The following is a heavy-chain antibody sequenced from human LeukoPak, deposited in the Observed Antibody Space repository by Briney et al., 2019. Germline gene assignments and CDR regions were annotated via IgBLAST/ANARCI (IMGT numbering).Heavy chain of an antibody. CDR1: GYTFTSYY. CDR3: AAGSRGYYYYYGMDV. J-gene: IGHJ6*02. D-gene: IGHD2-2*01. Sequence: ASVKVSCKASGYTFTSYYMHWVRQAPGQGLEWMGIINPSGGSTSYAQKFQERVTITRDMSTSTAYMELSSLRSEDTAVYYCAAGSRGYYYYYGMDVWGQGTTVTVSS. V-gene: IGHV1-46*01. CDR2: INPSGGST.